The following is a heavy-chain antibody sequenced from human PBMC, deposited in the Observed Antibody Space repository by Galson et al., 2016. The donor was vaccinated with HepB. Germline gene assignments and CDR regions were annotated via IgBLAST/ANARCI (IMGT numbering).Heavy chain of an antibody. J-gene: IGHJ4*02. Sequence: SVKVSCKASGYTFSNFDVNWVRQAPGQGLEWMGWMNPNNGDTGYGQEFQGRLSLTRDRSKTTACRELGSLQFEDTAVYYCVRSIRTGHLDYWAQGTLITVAS. CDR1: GYTFSNFD. CDR3: VRSIRTGHLDY. D-gene: IGHD1-1*01. V-gene: IGHV1-8*01. CDR2: MNPNNGDT.